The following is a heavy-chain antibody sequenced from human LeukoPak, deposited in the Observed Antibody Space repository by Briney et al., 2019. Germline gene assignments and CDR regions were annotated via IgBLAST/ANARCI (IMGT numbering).Heavy chain of an antibody. D-gene: IGHD7-27*01. CDR1: DGSINSYY. Sequence: SETLSLTCSVSDGSINSYYWTWIRQPPGKGLMWIGYVHNGGSTNYNPSLKNRAAIIVDTSKNQFSLKLSSVTAADTAVYYCARNWAPLGYDGFDLWGQGTMVTVSS. CDR3: ARNWAPLGYDGFDL. CDR2: VHNGGST. J-gene: IGHJ3*01. V-gene: IGHV4-4*08.